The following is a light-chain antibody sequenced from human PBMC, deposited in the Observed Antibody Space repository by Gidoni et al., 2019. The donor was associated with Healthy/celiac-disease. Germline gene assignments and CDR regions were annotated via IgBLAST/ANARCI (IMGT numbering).Light chain of an antibody. J-gene: IGKJ3*01. CDR3: QQSYSTLFT. CDR2: AAS. V-gene: IGKV1-39*01. CDR1: QSISSY. Sequence: DIQMTQSPSSLSASVGDRVTITCRASQSISSYLNWYQQKPGKAPTLLIYAASSLQSGVPSRFSGSGSGTDFTITISSLQPEDFATYYCQQSYSTLFTFGPGTKVDIK.